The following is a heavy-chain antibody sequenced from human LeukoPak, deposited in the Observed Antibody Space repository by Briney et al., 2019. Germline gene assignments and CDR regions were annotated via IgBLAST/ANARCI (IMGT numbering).Heavy chain of an antibody. J-gene: IGHJ4*02. D-gene: IGHD2-15*01. CDR3: AGPLSGWFGFDY. Sequence: SVKVSCKASGGTFSSYAISWVRQAPGQGLEWMGGIIPIFGTANYAQKFQGRVTIIADKSTSTAYMELSSLRSEDTAVYYCAGPLSGWFGFDYWGQGTLVTVSS. CDR1: GGTFSSYA. CDR2: IIPIFGTA. V-gene: IGHV1-69*06.